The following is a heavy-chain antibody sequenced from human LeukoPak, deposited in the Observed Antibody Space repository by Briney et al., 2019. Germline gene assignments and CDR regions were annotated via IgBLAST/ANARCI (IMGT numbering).Heavy chain of an antibody. J-gene: IGHJ4*02. Sequence: GGSLRLSCAASGFTDSSYGMHLVRQATGKGLEWVAVIWYDGSNKYYADSVKGRFTISRDNSKDTLYLQMNSLRAEDTAVYYCAREVAAKGTIDYWGQGTLVTVSS. CDR3: AREVAAKGTIDY. V-gene: IGHV3-33*01. CDR1: GFTDSSYG. CDR2: IWYDGSNK. D-gene: IGHD2-15*01.